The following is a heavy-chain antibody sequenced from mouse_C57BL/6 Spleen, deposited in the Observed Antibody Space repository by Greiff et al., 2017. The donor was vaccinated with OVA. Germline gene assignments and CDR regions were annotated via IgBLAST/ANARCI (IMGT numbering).Heavy chain of an antibody. CDR3: AKYGNRGYFDY. CDR2: INPNNGGT. V-gene: IGHV1-26*01. D-gene: IGHD2-1*01. Sequence: EVKLQQSGPELVKPGASVKISCKASGYTFTDYYMNWVKQSHGKSLEWIGDINPNNGGTSYNQKFKGKATLTVDKSSSTAYMELRSLTSEDSAVYYCAKYGNRGYFDYWGQGTTLTVSS. CDR1: GYTFTDYY. J-gene: IGHJ2*01.